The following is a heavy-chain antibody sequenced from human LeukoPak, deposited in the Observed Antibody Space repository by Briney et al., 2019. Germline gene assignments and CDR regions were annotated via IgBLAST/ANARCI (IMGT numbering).Heavy chain of an antibody. CDR1: GYTFTGYY. CDR2: INPNGGGT. J-gene: IGHJ4*02. CDR3: ARDLASDYDILTGYYH. Sequence: GASVKVSCKASGYTFTGYYMHWVRQAPGQGLEWMGWINPNGGGTNYAQKFQGRVTMTRDTSISTAYMELSRLRSDDTAVYYCARDLASDYDILTGYYHWGQGTLVTVSS. V-gene: IGHV1-2*02. D-gene: IGHD3-9*01.